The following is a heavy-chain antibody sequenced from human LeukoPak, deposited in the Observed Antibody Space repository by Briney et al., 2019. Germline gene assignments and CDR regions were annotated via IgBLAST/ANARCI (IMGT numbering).Heavy chain of an antibody. V-gene: IGHV1-46*01. CDR2: INPGEGNT. J-gene: IGHJ4*02. CDR3: ARAGDSTGYYLGSRFDY. D-gene: IGHD3-22*01. Sequence: GASVNVSCKASGYTFTSYYLHWVRQAPGQGLEWMGIINPGEGNTNYAQKFQGRVTMTRDTSTSIVYMELSSLRSEDTAVYYCARAGDSTGYYLGSRFDYWGQRTLVTVSS. CDR1: GYTFTSYY.